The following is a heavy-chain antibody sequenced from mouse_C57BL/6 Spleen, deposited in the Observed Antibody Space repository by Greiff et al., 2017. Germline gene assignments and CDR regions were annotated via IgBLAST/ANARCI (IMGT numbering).Heavy chain of an antibody. CDR2: IDPEDGET. J-gene: IGHJ3*01. Sequence: EVQLQQSGAELVKPGASVKLSCTASGFNIKDYYMHWVKQRTEQGLEWIGRIDPEDGETKYAPTFQGKATITADTSSNTAYLQLSSLTSEDTAVYYCARNDYDVWFAYWGQGTLVTVSA. V-gene: IGHV14-2*01. D-gene: IGHD2-4*01. CDR1: GFNIKDYY. CDR3: ARNDYDVWFAY.